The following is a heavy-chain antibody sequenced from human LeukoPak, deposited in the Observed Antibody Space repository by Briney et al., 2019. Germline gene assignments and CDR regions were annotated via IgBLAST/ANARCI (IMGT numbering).Heavy chain of an antibody. CDR2: ISGSGGST. V-gene: IGHV3-23*01. J-gene: IGHJ4*02. D-gene: IGHD3-10*01. Sequence: GGSLRFSCAASGFTFSSYARSWVRQAPGKGLEWVSAISGSGGSTYYADFVKGRFTISRDNSKNTLYLQMNSLRAEDTAVYYCAKSGDYYGSGSSFDYWGQGTLVTVSS. CDR3: AKSGDYYGSGSSFDY. CDR1: GFTFSSYA.